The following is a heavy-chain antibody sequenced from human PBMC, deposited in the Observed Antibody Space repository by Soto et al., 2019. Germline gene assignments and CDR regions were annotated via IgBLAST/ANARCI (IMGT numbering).Heavy chain of an antibody. D-gene: IGHD6-19*01. CDR1: GGSFSGYY. J-gene: IGHJ4*02. Sequence: SETLSLTCAVYGGSFSGYYWSWTRQPPVKGLEWIGEINHSASTTYTPSLKSRVTISVDASKNLFSLKLSSVTAADTAVYYCARGGAVAGRFDYWGQGTQVTVSS. V-gene: IGHV4-34*01. CDR3: ARGGAVAGRFDY. CDR2: INHSAST.